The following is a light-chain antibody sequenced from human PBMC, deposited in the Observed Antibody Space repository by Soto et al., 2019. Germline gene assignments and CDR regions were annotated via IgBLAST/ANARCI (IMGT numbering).Light chain of an antibody. CDR3: QHYASSPLT. Sequence: EIVLTQSPGTLSLSSGERATLSCRASQSVRSNYLAWYQQKPGQAPRLLIYGASSRATGIPDRFGGSGSGTDFTLTISRLEPEDSAVYYCQHYASSPLTFGGGTKVEIK. CDR1: QSVRSNY. V-gene: IGKV3-20*01. CDR2: GAS. J-gene: IGKJ4*01.